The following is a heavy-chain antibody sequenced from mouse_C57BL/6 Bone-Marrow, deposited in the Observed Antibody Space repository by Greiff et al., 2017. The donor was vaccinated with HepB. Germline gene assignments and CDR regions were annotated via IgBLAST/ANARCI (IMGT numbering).Heavy chain of an antibody. D-gene: IGHD2-1*01. CDR1: GYTFTSYW. J-gene: IGHJ2*01. CDR2: IHPNSGST. V-gene: IGHV1-64*01. CDR3: ALYYAFDY. Sequence: QVHVKQPGAELVKPGASVKLSCKASGYTFTSYWMHWVKQRPGQGLEWIGMIHPNSGSTNYNEKFKSKATLTVDKSSSTAYMQLSSLTSEDSAVYYCALYYAFDYWGQGTTLTVSS.